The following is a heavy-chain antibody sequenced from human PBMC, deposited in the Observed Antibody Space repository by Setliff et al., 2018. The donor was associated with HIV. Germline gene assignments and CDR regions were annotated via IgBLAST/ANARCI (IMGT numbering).Heavy chain of an antibody. Sequence: PSETLSLTCTVSGGSIGGHYWSWIRQPPGKGLEWIGYIYYSGSTYYNPSLKSRLTISLDKSKNQFSLKLSSVTAADTAVYYCARDQVPNYYDSSGYYYIDYWGQGTLVTVSS. J-gene: IGHJ4*02. CDR3: ARDQVPNYYDSSGYYYIDY. V-gene: IGHV4-59*11. D-gene: IGHD3-22*01. CDR2: IYYSGST. CDR1: GGSIGGHY.